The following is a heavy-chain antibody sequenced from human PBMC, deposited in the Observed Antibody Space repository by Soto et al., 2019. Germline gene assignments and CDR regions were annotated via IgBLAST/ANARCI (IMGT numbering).Heavy chain of an antibody. Sequence: EVQLLESGGAVVQPGGSLRLSCAASGFTFTSYGMSWVRQAPGKGLEWVSSISGSGDKTFHADSVKGRFTLSRDNSKNTLYLQMNSLRAEDTAVYYCAKDPNLHSDTSHCCPDAFDIWAKGQWSPSLQ. V-gene: IGHV3-23*01. CDR2: ISGSGDKT. J-gene: IGHJ3*02. D-gene: IGHD2-2*01. CDR1: GFTFTSYG. CDR3: AKDPNLHSDTSHCCPDAFDI.